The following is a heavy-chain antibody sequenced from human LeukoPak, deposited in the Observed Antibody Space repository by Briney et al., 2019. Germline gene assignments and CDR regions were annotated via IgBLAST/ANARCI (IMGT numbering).Heavy chain of an antibody. Sequence: GASVKVSCKASGYTFTGHYMHWVRQAPGQGLEWMGWINPNSGGTNYAQKFQGRVTMTRDTSISTAYMELSRLRSDDTAVYYCASGPELGYNWFDPWGQGTLVTVSS. D-gene: IGHD7-27*01. V-gene: IGHV1-2*02. CDR1: GYTFTGHY. J-gene: IGHJ5*02. CDR2: INPNSGGT. CDR3: ASGPELGYNWFDP.